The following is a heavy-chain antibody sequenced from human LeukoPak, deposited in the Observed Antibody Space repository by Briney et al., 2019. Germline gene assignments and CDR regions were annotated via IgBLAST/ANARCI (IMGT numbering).Heavy chain of an antibody. D-gene: IGHD3-10*01. J-gene: IGHJ4*02. CDR3: ARDFEYYGLDY. CDR2: ISSSSSTI. Sequence: GGSLRLSCGASGFTFSSYEMNWVRQAPGKGLEWISYISSSSSTIYYEDSVKGRFTISRDNAKNSLSLQMNSLRAEDTAVYYCARDFEYYGLDYWGQGTLVTVSS. CDR1: GFTFSSYE. V-gene: IGHV3-48*03.